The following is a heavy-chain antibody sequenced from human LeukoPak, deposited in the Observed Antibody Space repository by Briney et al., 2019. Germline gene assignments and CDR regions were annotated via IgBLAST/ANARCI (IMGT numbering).Heavy chain of an antibody. CDR1: GYTFTGYY. CDR3: ARRMMVRGVGYYGMDV. D-gene: IGHD3-10*01. CDR2: IDPNSGGT. J-gene: IGHJ6*02. Sequence: ASVKVSCKASGYTFTGYYMHWVRQAPGQGLEWMGWIDPNSGGTNYAQKFQGRVTMTRDTSISTAYMELSRLRSDDTAVYYCARRMMVRGVGYYGMDVWGQGTTVTVSS. V-gene: IGHV1-2*02.